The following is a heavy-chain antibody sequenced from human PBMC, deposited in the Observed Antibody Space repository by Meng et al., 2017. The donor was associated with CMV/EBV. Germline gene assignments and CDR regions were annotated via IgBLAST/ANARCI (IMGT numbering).Heavy chain of an antibody. V-gene: IGHV4-59*01. CDR1: GGSISSYY. D-gene: IGHD3-3*01. CDR3: ARGGDDFWSCYYDY. J-gene: IGHJ4*02. CDR2: IYYSGST. Sequence: SETLSLTCTVSGGSISSYYWSWIRQPPGKGLEWIGYIYYSGSTNYNPSLKSRVTISVDTSKNQFSLKLSSVTAADTTVYYCARGGDDFWSCYYDYWGQGTLVTVSS.